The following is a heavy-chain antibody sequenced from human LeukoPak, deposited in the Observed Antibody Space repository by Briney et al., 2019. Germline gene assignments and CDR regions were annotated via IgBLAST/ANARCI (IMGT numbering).Heavy chain of an antibody. V-gene: IGHV1-2*02. CDR3: ARERLAAAGHNWFDP. J-gene: IGHJ5*02. CDR1: GYTFTSHD. CDR2: INPNSGGT. D-gene: IGHD6-13*01. Sequence: ASVKVSCKASGYTFTSHDISWVRQAPGQGLEWMGWINPNSGGTNYAQKFQGRVTMTRDTSISTAYVELSRLRSDDTAVYYCARERLAAAGHNWFDPWGQGTLVTVSS.